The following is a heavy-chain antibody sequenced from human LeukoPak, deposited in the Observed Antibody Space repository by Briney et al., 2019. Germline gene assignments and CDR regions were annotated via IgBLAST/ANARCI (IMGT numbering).Heavy chain of an antibody. Sequence: PSETLSLTCTVSGGSIRSFYWSWIRQPPGKGLEWIGFIYSSGSTYYNPSLKSRVTISLHTSKNQFSLKLSSVTAADTAVYYCARETSQKGAHYMDVWGKGTTVTVSS. V-gene: IGHV4-59*01. CDR2: IYSSGST. J-gene: IGHJ6*03. D-gene: IGHD3-16*01. CDR1: GGSIRSFY. CDR3: ARETSQKGAHYMDV.